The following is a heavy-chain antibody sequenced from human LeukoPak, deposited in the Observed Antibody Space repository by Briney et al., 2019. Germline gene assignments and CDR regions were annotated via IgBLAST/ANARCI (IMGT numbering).Heavy chain of an antibody. CDR1: GFTFSSYS. CDR2: ISSSGSTI. V-gene: IGHV3-48*04. D-gene: IGHD5-18*01. J-gene: IGHJ4*02. Sequence: GGSLRLACAASGFTFSSYSINWVRQAPGKGLEWVSYISSSGSTIDYADSVKGRFTISRDNAKNSLYLQMNSLRAEDTAVYYCSRLRGYSYGYADNWGQGSLVTVSS. CDR3: SRLRGYSYGYADN.